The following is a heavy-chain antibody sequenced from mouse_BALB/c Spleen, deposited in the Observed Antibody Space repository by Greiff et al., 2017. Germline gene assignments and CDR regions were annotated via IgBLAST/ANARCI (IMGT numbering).Heavy chain of an antibody. D-gene: IGHD4-1*01. Sequence: VQLKESGAELVKPGASVKLSCTASGFNIKDTYMHWVKQRPEQGLEWIGRIDPANGNTKYDPKFQGKATITADTSSNTAYLQLSSLTSEDTAVYYCASPSWDDYAMDYWGQGTSVTVSS. V-gene: IGHV14-3*02. CDR2: IDPANGNT. CDR1: GFNIKDTY. CDR3: ASPSWDDYAMDY. J-gene: IGHJ4*01.